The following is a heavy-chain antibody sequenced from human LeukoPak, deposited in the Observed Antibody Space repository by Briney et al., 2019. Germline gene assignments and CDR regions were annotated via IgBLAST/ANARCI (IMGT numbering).Heavy chain of an antibody. CDR3: AADSIYDFWSGYSPRYGMDV. Sequence: TSVKVSCKASGFTFTSSAMQWVRQARGQRLEWIGWIVVGSGNTNYAQKFQERVTITRDMSTSTAYMELSSLRSEETAVYYCAADSIYDFWSGYSPRYGMDVWGQGTTVTVSS. D-gene: IGHD3-3*01. CDR2: IVVGSGNT. J-gene: IGHJ6*02. CDR1: GFTFTSSA. V-gene: IGHV1-58*02.